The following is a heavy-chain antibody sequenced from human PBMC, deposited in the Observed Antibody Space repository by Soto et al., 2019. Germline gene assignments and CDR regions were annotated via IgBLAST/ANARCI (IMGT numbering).Heavy chain of an antibody. V-gene: IGHV3-48*01. J-gene: IGHJ5*02. CDR1: GLTLSTTS. D-gene: IGHD3-22*01. CDR3: XKVADSGYYTVDR. Sequence: EVQLVESGGMLVQPGGSLRLSCAASGLTLSTTSMNWVRQAPGKGLEWISYIRRHTSVTAYADSVKGRFTISRDSAKXXXXXXXXXXXXXXXXXXXXXKVADSGYYTVDRWGQGTLVTVSS. CDR2: IRRHTSVT.